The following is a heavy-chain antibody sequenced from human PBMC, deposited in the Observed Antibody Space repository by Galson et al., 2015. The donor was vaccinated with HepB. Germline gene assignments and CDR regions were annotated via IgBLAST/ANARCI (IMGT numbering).Heavy chain of an antibody. V-gene: IGHV3-15*01. D-gene: IGHD2-8*02. CDR3: TTDVYYSTYWSWLDP. CDR1: GFPFNNAW. CDR2: IKSKTDGETT. J-gene: IGHJ5*02. Sequence: SLRLSCAASGFPFNNAWMTWVRQAPGMGLEWVGRIKSKTDGETTDYAAPVKGRFTISRDDSKNRLYLQMNSLKPEDTAVYYCTTDVYYSTYWSWLDPWGHGTLATVSS.